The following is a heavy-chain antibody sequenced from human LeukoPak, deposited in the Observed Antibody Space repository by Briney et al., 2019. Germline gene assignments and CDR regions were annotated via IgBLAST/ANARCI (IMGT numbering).Heavy chain of an antibody. CDR1: GGSVSSTSYS. CDR2: IYYSGST. V-gene: IGHV4-39*02. CDR3: ARRSGVGGATNFDY. J-gene: IGHJ4*02. Sequence: SETLSLTCTVSGGSVSSTSYSWGWIRQPPGKGLEWIGTIYYSGSTYYNPSLKSRVTISVDTSKNHFSLKLTSVTAADTAMFYCARRSGVGGATNFDYWGQGSLVTVSS. D-gene: IGHD1-26*01.